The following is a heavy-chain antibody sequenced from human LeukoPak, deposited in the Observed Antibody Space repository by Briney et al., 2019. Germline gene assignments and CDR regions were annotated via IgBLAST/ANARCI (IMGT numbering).Heavy chain of an antibody. CDR1: GFTFSSYG. J-gene: IGHJ5*02. CDR2: IRYDGSNK. CDR3: ARGYCSSTSCYTMDHWFDP. Sequence: PGGSLRLSCAASGFTFSSYGMHWVRQAPGKGLEWVAFIRYDGSNKYYADSVKGRFTISRDNSKNTLYLQMNSLRAEDTAVYYCARGYCSSTSCYTMDHWFDPWGQGTLVTVSS. V-gene: IGHV3-30*02. D-gene: IGHD2-2*02.